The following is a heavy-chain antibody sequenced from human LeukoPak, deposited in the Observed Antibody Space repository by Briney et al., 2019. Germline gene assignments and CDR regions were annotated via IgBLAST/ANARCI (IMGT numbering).Heavy chain of an antibody. CDR3: AKDMPSAAAGTDYYGMDV. Sequence: PGGSLRLSCAASGFTFDDYAMHWVRQAPGKGLEWVSLISCDGGSTYYADSVKGRFTISRDNSKNSLYLQMNSLRAEDTASYYCAKDMPSAAAGTDYYGMDVWGKGTTVTVSS. CDR2: ISCDGGST. J-gene: IGHJ6*04. CDR1: GFTFDDYA. V-gene: IGHV3-43D*04. D-gene: IGHD6-13*01.